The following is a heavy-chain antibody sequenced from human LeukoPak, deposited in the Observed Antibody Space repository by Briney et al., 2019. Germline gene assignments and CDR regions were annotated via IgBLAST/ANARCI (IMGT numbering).Heavy chain of an antibody. CDR1: GFTFSSYS. CDR3: ARDHYQVSSGSYD. Sequence: GGSLRLSCAASGFTFSSYSMNWVRQAPGKGLEWVSSISSSSSYIYYADSVKGRFTISRDNAKNSLYLQTNSLRAEDTAVYYCARDHYQVSSGSYDWGQGTLVTVSS. D-gene: IGHD6-19*01. CDR2: ISSSSSYI. J-gene: IGHJ4*02. V-gene: IGHV3-21*01.